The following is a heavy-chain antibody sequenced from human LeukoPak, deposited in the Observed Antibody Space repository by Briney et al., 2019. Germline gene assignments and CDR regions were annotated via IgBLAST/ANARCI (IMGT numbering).Heavy chain of an antibody. V-gene: IGHV1-18*01. D-gene: IGHD3-22*01. CDR2: ISAYGNT. J-gene: IGHJ4*02. CDR1: GYSFTSYG. CDR3: ARGHQDYYDSSGYYGL. Sequence: ASVKVSCEASGYSFTSYGISWVRQAPGQGPEWMGWISAYGNTKNAQKFQGRVTITADESTSTAYMELSSLRSEDTAVYYCARGHQDYYDSSGYYGLWGQGTLVTVSS.